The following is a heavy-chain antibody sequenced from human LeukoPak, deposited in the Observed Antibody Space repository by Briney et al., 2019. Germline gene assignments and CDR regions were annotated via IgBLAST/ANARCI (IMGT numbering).Heavy chain of an antibody. CDR2: FDPEDGET. V-gene: IGHV1-24*01. CDR3: ARATLSDFYFNY. Sequence: ASVKVSCKVSVYTLTELSMHWVRQALGKGLEWMGGFDPEDGETIYAQKFQGRVTMTEDTSTDTAYMELSSLRSEDTAVYFCARATLSDFYFNYWGQGTLVTVSS. J-gene: IGHJ4*02. CDR1: VYTLTELS.